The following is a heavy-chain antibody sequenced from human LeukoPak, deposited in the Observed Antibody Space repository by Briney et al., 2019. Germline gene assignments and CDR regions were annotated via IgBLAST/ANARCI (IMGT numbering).Heavy chain of an antibody. CDR2: INHSGST. Sequence: PSETLSLTCAVYGGSFSGYYWSWIRQPPGKGLEGIGEINHSGSTNYNPSLKIRVTISVDTSKKQFSLKLSSVTAADTAVYYCARGLAYYDFWSGYYTAPNWFDPWGQGTLVTVSS. CDR1: GGSFSGYY. D-gene: IGHD3-3*01. CDR3: ARGLAYYDFWSGYYTAPNWFDP. V-gene: IGHV4-34*01. J-gene: IGHJ5*02.